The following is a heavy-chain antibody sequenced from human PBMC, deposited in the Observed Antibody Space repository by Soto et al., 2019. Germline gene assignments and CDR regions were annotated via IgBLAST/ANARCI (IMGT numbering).Heavy chain of an antibody. V-gene: IGHV3-30*18. Sequence: QVQLVESGGGVVQPGRSLRLSCAASGFTFSSYGMHWVRQAPGKGLEWVAVISYDGSNKYYADSVKGRFTISRDNSKNTLYLQMNSLRAEATAVYYCANAEYCSGGSCFHYYYYYMDVWGKGTTVTVS. CDR1: GFTFSSYG. J-gene: IGHJ6*03. D-gene: IGHD2-15*01. CDR3: ANAEYCSGGSCFHYYYYYMDV. CDR2: ISYDGSNK.